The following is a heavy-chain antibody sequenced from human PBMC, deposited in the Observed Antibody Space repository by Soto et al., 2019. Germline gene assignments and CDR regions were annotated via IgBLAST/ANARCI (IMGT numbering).Heavy chain of an antibody. CDR2: INPATGAA. J-gene: IGHJ3*02. D-gene: IGHD3-3*01. Sequence: QLHLVQSGAVVKKPGASVTVSCSASGYPVTAYYMHWVRQAPGRGLEWMGGINPATGAATYTQTCRGRVTRTRATSTSKVFMELGGLTSEDTAVFSCARGGGVGVAGSAAFDMWGQGTLVTVSS. CDR3: ARGGGVGVAGSAAFDM. V-gene: IGHV1-2*02. CDR1: GYPVTAYY.